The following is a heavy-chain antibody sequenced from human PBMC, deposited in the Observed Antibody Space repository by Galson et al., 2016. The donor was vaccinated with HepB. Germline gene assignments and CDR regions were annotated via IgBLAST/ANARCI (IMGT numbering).Heavy chain of an antibody. J-gene: IGHJ4*02. D-gene: IGHD1-1*01. Sequence: SLRLSCAASGFSFNNYAMNWVRQAPGKGLEWVAGIRDNGGYTYYADSVKGRFTISRDNSKNTSYLQMNSLRAEDTAPYYCAKERYSSPMYYFDYWGQGTLVTVSS. V-gene: IGHV3-23*01. CDR2: IRDNGGYT. CDR1: GFSFNNYA. CDR3: AKERYSSPMYYFDY.